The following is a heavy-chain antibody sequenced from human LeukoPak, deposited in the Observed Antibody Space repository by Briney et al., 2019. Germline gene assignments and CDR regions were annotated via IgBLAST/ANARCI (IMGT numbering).Heavy chain of an antibody. J-gene: IGHJ2*01. CDR2: IYTSGST. CDR1: GGSISSYY. Sequence: SETLSLTCTVSGGSISSYYWSWIRQPAGKGLEWIGRIYTSGSTNYNPSLKSRVTISLDTSKNQFSLKLSSVTAADTAVYYCARVGGSSSIYWSFDLWGRGSLVTVSS. CDR3: ARVGGSSSIYWSFDL. D-gene: IGHD6-13*01. V-gene: IGHV4-4*07.